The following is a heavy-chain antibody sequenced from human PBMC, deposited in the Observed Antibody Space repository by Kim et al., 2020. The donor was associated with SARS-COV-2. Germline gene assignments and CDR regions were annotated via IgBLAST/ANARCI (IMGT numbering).Heavy chain of an antibody. J-gene: IGHJ4*02. CDR3: ARGTYSSSWYRGWYFDY. Sequence: SETLSLTCTVYGGSFSGYYYSRICQRQQPGQEWIGEINHSGSTNYNPSLKSRVTISVDTSKNQFSLKLSSVTAADTAVYYCARGTYSSSWYRGWYFDYWGQGTLVTVSS. CDR1: GGSFSGYY. CDR2: INHSGST. V-gene: IGHV4-34*01. D-gene: IGHD6-13*01.